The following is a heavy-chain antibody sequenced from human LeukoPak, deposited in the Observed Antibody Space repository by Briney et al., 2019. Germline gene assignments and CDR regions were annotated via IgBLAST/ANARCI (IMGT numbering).Heavy chain of an antibody. V-gene: IGHV4-61*02. CDR2: IYTSGST. CDR3: ARHPGSYSSFYFDY. Sequence: TSQTLSLTCTVSRGSISSGDYSWSWIRQPAGKGLEWIGRIYTSGSTNYNPSLKSRVTISVDTSKNQFSLNLSSVTAADTAVYYCARHPGSYSSFYFDYWGQGTLVTVSS. D-gene: IGHD1-26*01. CDR1: RGSISSGDYS. J-gene: IGHJ4*02.